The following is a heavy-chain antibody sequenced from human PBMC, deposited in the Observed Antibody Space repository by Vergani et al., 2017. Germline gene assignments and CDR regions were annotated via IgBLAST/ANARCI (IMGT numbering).Heavy chain of an antibody. CDR1: GYTFTSYA. CDR3: TTDNQQSSLGHCSVTNCYGGVFDI. J-gene: IGHJ3*02. CDR2: SNAGNGNT. Sequence: QVQLVQSGAEVKKPGASVKVSCKASGYTFTSYAMHWVRQAPGQRLEWMGWSNAGNGNTKYSQEFQGRVTITRDTSASTAYMELSSLRSEDMAVYYCTTDNQQSSLGHCSVTNCYGGVFDIWGQGTVVTVSS. D-gene: IGHD2-15*01. V-gene: IGHV1-3*02.